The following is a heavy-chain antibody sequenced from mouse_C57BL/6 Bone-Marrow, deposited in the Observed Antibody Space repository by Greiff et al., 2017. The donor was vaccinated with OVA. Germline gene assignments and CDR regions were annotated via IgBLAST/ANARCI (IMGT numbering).Heavy chain of an antibody. Sequence: EVNVVESGGGLVQPKGSLKLSCAASGFSFNTYAMNWVRQAPGQGLEWVARIRSKSNNYATYYADSVKDRFTISRDDSASMLYLQRNNLKTEDTAMYYCVRDSNYFTWFAYWGQGTLVTVSA. CDR1: GFSFNTYA. V-gene: IGHV10-1*01. D-gene: IGHD2-5*01. CDR2: IRSKSNNYAT. CDR3: VRDSNYFTWFAY. J-gene: IGHJ3*01.